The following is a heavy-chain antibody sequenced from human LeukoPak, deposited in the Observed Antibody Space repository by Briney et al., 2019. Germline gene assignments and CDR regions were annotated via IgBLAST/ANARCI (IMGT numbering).Heavy chain of an antibody. Sequence: GGSLRLSCAASGFSSSYYGMHWVRQAPGKGLEWVAVISHDGSKKYYADSVKGRFTISRDNSKNTLYLQMNSLRAEDTAIYYCAKDPHSSSWYYFDYWGQGTLVTVSS. V-gene: IGHV3-30*18. D-gene: IGHD6-13*01. CDR3: AKDPHSSSWYYFDY. CDR1: GFSSSYYG. CDR2: ISHDGSKK. J-gene: IGHJ4*02.